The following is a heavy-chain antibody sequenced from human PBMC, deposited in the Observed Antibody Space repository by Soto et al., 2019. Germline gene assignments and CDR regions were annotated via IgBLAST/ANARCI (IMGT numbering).Heavy chain of an antibody. D-gene: IGHD4-17*01. V-gene: IGHV1-8*02. J-gene: IGHJ4*02. Sequence: QVQLVQSGAEVKKPGASVKVSCKASGYTFTSYAINWVRQATGQGLEWMGGMNPNSGNTGYAQKFQGRVTMTRNTSISTAYMELRSLRTEDTAVYHCARTLYGDNADSGGQGTLVTVSS. CDR2: MNPNSGNT. CDR3: ARTLYGDNADS. CDR1: GYTFTSYA.